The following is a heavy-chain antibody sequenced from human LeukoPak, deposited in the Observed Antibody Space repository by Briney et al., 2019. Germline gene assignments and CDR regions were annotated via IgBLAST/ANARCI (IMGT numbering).Heavy chain of an antibody. J-gene: IGHJ6*04. D-gene: IGHD5-12*01. CDR1: GFTFSSYG. CDR2: IWYDGSNK. V-gene: IGHV3-33*01. CDR3: ASDTIVATRQGYYYYGMDV. Sequence: GGSLRLSRAASGFTFSSYGMHWVRQAPGKGLEWVAVIWYDGSNKYYADSVKGRLTISRDNSKNTLYLQMNSLRAEDTAVYYCASDTIVATRQGYYYYGMDVWGKGTTVTVSS.